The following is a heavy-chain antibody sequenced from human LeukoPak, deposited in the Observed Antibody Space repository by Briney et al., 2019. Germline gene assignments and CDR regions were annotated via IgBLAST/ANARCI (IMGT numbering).Heavy chain of an antibody. Sequence: SQTLSLTCAVSGGSISSGGYSWSWIRQPPGKGLEWIGYIYHSGSTYYNPSLKSRVTISVDRSKNQFSLKLSSVTAADTAVYYCARAILVTTSHGYYYYYGMDAWGQGTTVTVSS. CDR2: IYHSGST. D-gene: IGHD4-17*01. V-gene: IGHV4-30-2*01. CDR3: ARAILVTTSHGYYYYYGMDA. J-gene: IGHJ6*02. CDR1: GGSISSGGYS.